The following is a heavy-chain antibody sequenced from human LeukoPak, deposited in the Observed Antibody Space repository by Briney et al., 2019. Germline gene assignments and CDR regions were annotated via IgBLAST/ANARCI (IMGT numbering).Heavy chain of an antibody. CDR1: GFTFSSYW. V-gene: IGHV3-7*01. J-gene: IGHJ6*02. CDR2: IKQDGSEK. Sequence: GGSLRLSCAASGFTFSSYWMSWVRQAPGKGLEWVANIKQDGSEKYYVDSVKGRFTISRDNAKNSLYLQMNSLRAEDTAVYYCARVDLYDFWSGYLSQDYYYGMDVWGQGTTVTVSS. D-gene: IGHD3-3*01. CDR3: ARVDLYDFWSGYLSQDYYYGMDV.